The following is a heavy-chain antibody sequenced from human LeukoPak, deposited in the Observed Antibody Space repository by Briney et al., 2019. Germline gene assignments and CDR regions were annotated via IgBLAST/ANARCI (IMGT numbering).Heavy chain of an antibody. Sequence: ASVKVSCKASGYTFTSYAMHWVRQAPGQRLEWMGWINAGNGNTKYSQKFQGRVTITRDTSASTAYMELSSLRSEDSAVYYCARVWGVIEPRVAFDLWGQGTMVTVSS. J-gene: IGHJ3*01. V-gene: IGHV1-3*01. CDR2: INAGNGNT. CDR1: GYTFTSYA. CDR3: ARVWGVIEPRVAFDL. D-gene: IGHD3-10*01.